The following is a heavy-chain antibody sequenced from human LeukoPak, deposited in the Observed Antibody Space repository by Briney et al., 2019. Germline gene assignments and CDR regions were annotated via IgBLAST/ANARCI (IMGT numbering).Heavy chain of an antibody. Sequence: ASVKVSCKASGYTFTGYYMHWVRQAPGQGLEWMGWINPNSGGTNYAQKFQGRVTMTRDTSISTAYMELSRLRSDDTAVYYCAREVVVVAATPGDVWGQGTTVTVSS. D-gene: IGHD2-15*01. CDR1: GYTFTGYY. CDR3: AREVVVVAATPGDV. V-gene: IGHV1-2*02. CDR2: INPNSGGT. J-gene: IGHJ6*02.